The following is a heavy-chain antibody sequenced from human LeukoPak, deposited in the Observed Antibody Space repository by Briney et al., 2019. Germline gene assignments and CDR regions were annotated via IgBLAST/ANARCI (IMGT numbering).Heavy chain of an antibody. D-gene: IGHD2-8*01. Sequence: GGSLRLSCAASGFTFDDYAMHWVRQAPGKGLEWVSGISWNSGSIGYADSVRGRFTISRDNSKKQVYLQMNSLRVEDTAIYYCAKGKVNHNGAFDVWGQGTRVTTSS. CDR1: GFTFDDYA. CDR3: AKGKVNHNGAFDV. V-gene: IGHV3-9*01. J-gene: IGHJ3*01. CDR2: ISWNSGSI.